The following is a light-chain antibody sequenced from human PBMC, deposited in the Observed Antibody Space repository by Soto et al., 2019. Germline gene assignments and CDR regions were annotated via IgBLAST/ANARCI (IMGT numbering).Light chain of an antibody. CDR1: SSDVGGYNY. CDR2: EVN. V-gene: IGLV2-14*01. CDR3: SSFTSTSTYV. J-gene: IGLJ1*01. Sequence: QSVLTQPASVSGSPGQSITISCTGTSSDVGGYNYVSWYQQHPGKAPKLMIYEVNNRPSGISNRFSGSKSGNTASLTISGLQAEYEADYYCSSFTSTSTYVFGTGTKVTVL.